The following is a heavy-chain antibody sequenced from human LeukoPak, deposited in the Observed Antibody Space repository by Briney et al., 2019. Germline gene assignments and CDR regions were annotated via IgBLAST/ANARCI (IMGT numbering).Heavy chain of an antibody. CDR2: ISGSGGST. J-gene: IGHJ4*02. Sequence: PGGSLRLSCAASGFTFSSYAMSRVRQAPGKGLEWVSAISGSGGSTYYADSVKGRFTISRDNSKNTLYLQMNSLRAEDTAVYYCAKQVVVVAAAPPSFDYWGQGTLVTVSS. D-gene: IGHD2-15*01. V-gene: IGHV3-23*01. CDR1: GFTFSSYA. CDR3: AKQVVVVAAAPPSFDY.